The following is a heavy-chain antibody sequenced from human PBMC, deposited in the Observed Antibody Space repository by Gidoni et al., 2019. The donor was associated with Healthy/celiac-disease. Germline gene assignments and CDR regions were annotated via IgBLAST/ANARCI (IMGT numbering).Heavy chain of an antibody. V-gene: IGHV3-33*01. D-gene: IGHD3-22*01. CDR3: ARTYYYDSSGYDAFDI. CDR2: IWYDGSNK. J-gene: IGHJ3*02. Sequence: QVQLVESGGGVVQPGRSLRLSCAASGFTFSSYGMHWVRQAPGKGLGWVAVIWYDGSNKYYADSVKGRFTISRDNSKNTLYLQMNSLRAEDTAVYYCARTYYYDSSGYDAFDIWGQGTMVTVSS. CDR1: GFTFSSYG.